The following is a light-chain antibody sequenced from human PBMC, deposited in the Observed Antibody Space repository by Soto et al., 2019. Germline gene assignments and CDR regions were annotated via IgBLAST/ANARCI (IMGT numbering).Light chain of an antibody. Sequence: QSVLTQPPSASGTPGQRVTISCSGSSSNIGSNTVNWYQQLPGTAPQLLIYSNNQRPSGVPDRFSGSRSGTSASLAISGLQSEDDADYYCAAWDDSLDGPVFGGGTQLTVL. CDR3: AAWDDSLDGPV. CDR1: SSNIGSNT. CDR2: SNN. J-gene: IGLJ2*01. V-gene: IGLV1-44*01.